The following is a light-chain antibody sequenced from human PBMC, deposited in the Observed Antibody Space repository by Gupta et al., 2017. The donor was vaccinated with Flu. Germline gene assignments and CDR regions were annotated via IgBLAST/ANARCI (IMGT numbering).Light chain of an antibody. V-gene: IGLV3-21*03. CDR2: DDG. Sequence: SYVLTQPPSMSVAPGKTAMITCGGNNIGSRSVHWYQQRPGQAPVLVVYDDGDRSSGIPERFSGSNSGNTASLTISRVEAGDEADYYCQVWDINTDHWVFGTGTKVTVL. CDR3: QVWDINTDHWV. CDR1: NIGSRS. J-gene: IGLJ1*01.